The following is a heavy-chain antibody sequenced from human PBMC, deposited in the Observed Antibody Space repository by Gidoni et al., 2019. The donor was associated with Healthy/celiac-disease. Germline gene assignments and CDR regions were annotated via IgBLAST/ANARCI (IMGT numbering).Heavy chain of an antibody. CDR3: ARGLGCKSITGTTVWFDP. D-gene: IGHD1-7*01. J-gene: IGHJ5*02. V-gene: IGHV1-8*01. CDR2: MNPNIGNT. Sequence: QVQLVQSGAEVKKPGASVKVSCKASGYTFTSYDINWVRQATGQGLEWMGWMNPNIGNTGYAQKFQGRVTMTRNTSISTAYMELSSLRSEDTAVYYCARGLGCKSITGTTVWFDPWGQGTLVTVSS. CDR1: GYTFTSYD.